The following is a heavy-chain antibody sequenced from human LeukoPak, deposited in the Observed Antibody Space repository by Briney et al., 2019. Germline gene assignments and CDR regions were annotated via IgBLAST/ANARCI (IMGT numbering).Heavy chain of an antibody. V-gene: IGHV1-18*01. D-gene: IGHD6-13*01. CDR3: ARTSGVSVAGSPYYFDF. CDR1: GYLFINYG. CDR2: ISPYSGNT. J-gene: IGHJ4*02. Sequence: ASVRVSCKASGYLFINYGISWLRQAPGQGLECMGWISPYSGNTDYPQKLQGRVTMTTDTSTTTAYMELRSLSFDDTAVYYCARTSGVSVAGSPYYFDFWGQGTLISVSS.